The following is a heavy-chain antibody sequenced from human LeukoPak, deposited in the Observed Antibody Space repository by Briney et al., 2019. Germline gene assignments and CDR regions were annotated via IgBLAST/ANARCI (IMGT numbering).Heavy chain of an antibody. V-gene: IGHV3-33*01. CDR2: IWYDGSNK. Sequence: PGGSLGLSCAASGFTFSSYGMHWVRQAPGKGLEWVAVIWYDGSNKYYADSVKGRFTISRDNSKNTLYLQMNSLRAEDTAVYYCARSYSYGIFDYWGQGTLVTVSS. CDR3: ARSYSYGIFDY. J-gene: IGHJ4*02. D-gene: IGHD5-18*01. CDR1: GFTFSSYG.